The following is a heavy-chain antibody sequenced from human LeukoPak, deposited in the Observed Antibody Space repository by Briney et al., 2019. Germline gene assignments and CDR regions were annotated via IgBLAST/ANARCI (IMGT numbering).Heavy chain of an antibody. CDR1: GYTFTGYY. CDR3: ARGDIVVVVAATPYGMDV. Sequence: GASVKVSCKASGYTFTGYYMHSVRQAPGQGLEWMGWINPNSGNTNYAQKLQGRVTMTTDTSTSTAYMELRSLRSDDTAVYYCARGDIVVVVAATPYGMDVWGQGTTVTVSS. D-gene: IGHD2-15*01. CDR2: INPNSGNT. J-gene: IGHJ6*02. V-gene: IGHV1-18*04.